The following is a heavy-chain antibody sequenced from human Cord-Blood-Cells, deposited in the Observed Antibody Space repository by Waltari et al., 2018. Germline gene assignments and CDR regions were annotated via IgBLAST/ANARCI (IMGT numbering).Heavy chain of an antibody. CDR1: GGSISSTSYY. CDR3: ARYSSSWY. CDR2: IYYSGST. V-gene: IGHV4-39*01. D-gene: IGHD6-13*01. Sequence: QLQLQESGPGLVKPSETLSPTCTVSGGSISSTSYYWGWIRQPPGKGLEWIGSIYYSGSTYYNPSLKSRVTISVDTSKNQFSLKLSSVTAADTAVYYCARYSSSWYWGQGTLVTVSS. J-gene: IGHJ4*02.